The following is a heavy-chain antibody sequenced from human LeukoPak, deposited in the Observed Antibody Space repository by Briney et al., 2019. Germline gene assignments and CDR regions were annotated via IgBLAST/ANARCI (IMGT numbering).Heavy chain of an antibody. CDR3: ATLGAVAGTKYYYYYMDV. Sequence: PSETLSLTCAVYGGSFSGYYWSWIRQPPGKGLEWIGEINHSGGTNYNPSLKSRVTISVDTSKNQFSLKLSSVTAADTAVYYCATLGAVAGTKYYYYYMDVWGKGTTVTVSS. CDR1: GGSFSGYY. V-gene: IGHV4-34*01. D-gene: IGHD6-19*01. J-gene: IGHJ6*03. CDR2: INHSGGT.